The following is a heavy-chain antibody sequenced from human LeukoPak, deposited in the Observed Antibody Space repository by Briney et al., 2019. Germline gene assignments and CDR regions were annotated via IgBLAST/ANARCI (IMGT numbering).Heavy chain of an antibody. CDR3: AREGSYCVGGDCYSFDF. D-gene: IGHD2-21*02. CDR1: GYRFISNY. Sequence: ASVKVSCKASGYRFISNYIQWVRQAPGLGPEWMGWMHPGNGNTRYAEKFQGRVTMTRDTSINTAYMDLSSLRSDDTAVYYCAREGSYCVGGDCYSFDFWGEGTLITVSS. V-gene: IGHV1-2*02. J-gene: IGHJ4*02. CDR2: MHPGNGNT.